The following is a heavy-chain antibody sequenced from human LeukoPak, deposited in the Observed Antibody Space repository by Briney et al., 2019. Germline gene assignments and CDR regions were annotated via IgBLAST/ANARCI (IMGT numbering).Heavy chain of an antibody. CDR3: ATSFSVHPFTNG. V-gene: IGHV4-59*11. J-gene: IGHJ4*02. D-gene: IGHD2-8*01. CDR1: GGLIRIHY. CDR2: IHYSGST. Sequence: SETLGLPHAVSGGLIRIHYGNGIRQPPGKGLEWIGFIHYSGSTNYNPSLKSRVTISVDTSRNQVSLKLTSGTAAAAAVYYGATSFSVHPFTNGGGQAFLVPVAS.